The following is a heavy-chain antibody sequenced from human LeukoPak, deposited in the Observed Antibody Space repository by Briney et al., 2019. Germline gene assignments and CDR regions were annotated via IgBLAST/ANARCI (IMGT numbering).Heavy chain of an antibody. CDR3: ARVLEEVSYFDY. CDR1: GYTFTGYY. Sequence: GASVKVSCTASGYTFTGYYMHWVRQAPGQGLEWMGWINPNSGGTNYAQKFQGRVTMTRDTSISTAYMELSRLRSDDTAVYYCARVLEEVSYFDYWGQGTLVTVSS. CDR2: INPNSGGT. D-gene: IGHD2-15*01. V-gene: IGHV1-2*02. J-gene: IGHJ4*02.